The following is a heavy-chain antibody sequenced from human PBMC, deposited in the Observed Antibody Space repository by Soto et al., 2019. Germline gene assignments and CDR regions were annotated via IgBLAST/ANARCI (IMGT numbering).Heavy chain of an antibody. J-gene: IGHJ2*01. CDR2: IKQDGSEK. CDR1: GVTFTNYW. V-gene: IGHV3-7*01. D-gene: IGHD1-26*01. Sequence: GCSLRLSCAASGVTFTNYWLSWVRQAPGKGLEWVANIKQDGSEKNYKDSVKGRLTISRDNARNSLSLQMNSLRAKDTAVYYCARRATTSAGYFDLWGRGTLLTVSS. CDR3: ARRATTSAGYFDL.